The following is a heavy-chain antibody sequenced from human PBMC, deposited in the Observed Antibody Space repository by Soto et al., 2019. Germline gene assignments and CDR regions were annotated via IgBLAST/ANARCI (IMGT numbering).Heavy chain of an antibody. Sequence: SATLSLTCAVYGGSFSGYYWSWIRQPPGKGLKWIGEINHSGSTNYNPSLKSRVTISVDTSKNQFSLKLSSVTAADTAVYYCARVKTVTTGFGNNYYYYGMDVWGQGTTVTVSS. CDR3: ARVKTVTTGFGNNYYYYGMDV. J-gene: IGHJ6*02. D-gene: IGHD4-4*01. V-gene: IGHV4-34*01. CDR1: GGSFSGYY. CDR2: INHSGST.